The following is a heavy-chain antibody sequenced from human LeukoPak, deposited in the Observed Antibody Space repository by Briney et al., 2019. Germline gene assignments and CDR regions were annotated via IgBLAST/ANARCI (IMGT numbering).Heavy chain of an antibody. CDR2: ISAYNGNT. Sequence: GASVKVSCKASGYTFTSYYMHWVRQAPGQGLEWMGWISAYNGNTNYAQKLQGRVTMTTDTSTSTAYMELRSLRSDDTAVYYCARVAPGGWNDVFGAFDIWGQGTMVTVSS. J-gene: IGHJ3*02. CDR1: GYTFTSYY. D-gene: IGHD1-1*01. CDR3: ARVAPGGWNDVFGAFDI. V-gene: IGHV1-18*04.